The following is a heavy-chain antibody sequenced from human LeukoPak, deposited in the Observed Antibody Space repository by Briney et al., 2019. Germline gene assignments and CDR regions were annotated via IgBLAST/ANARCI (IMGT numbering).Heavy chain of an antibody. CDR2: FDPEDGET. CDR3: ATETGQHDYGDSPGAFDI. V-gene: IGHV1-24*01. Sequence: GASVKVSCKASGYTFTSYGINWVRQAPGKGLEWMGGFDPEDGETIYAQKFQGRVTMTEDTSTDTAYMELSSLRSEDTAVYYCATETGQHDYGDSPGAFDIWGQGTMVTVSS. D-gene: IGHD4-17*01. J-gene: IGHJ3*02. CDR1: GYTFTSYG.